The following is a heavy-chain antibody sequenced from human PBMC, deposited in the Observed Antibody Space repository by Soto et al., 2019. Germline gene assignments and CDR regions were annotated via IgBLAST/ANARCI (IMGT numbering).Heavy chain of an antibody. Sequence: EVQLVESGGGLVQPGRSLRLSCAASGFTFDDYAMHWVRQAPGKGLEWVSGISWNSGSIGYADSVKGRFTISRDNAKNSLYLQMNSLRAEDTALYYCAKGYDSSGYYQFDYWGQGTLVTVSS. J-gene: IGHJ4*02. D-gene: IGHD3-22*01. V-gene: IGHV3-9*01. CDR2: ISWNSGSI. CDR1: GFTFDDYA. CDR3: AKGYDSSGYYQFDY.